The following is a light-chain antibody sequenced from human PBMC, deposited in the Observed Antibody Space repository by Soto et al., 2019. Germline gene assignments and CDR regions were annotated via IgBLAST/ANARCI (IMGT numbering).Light chain of an antibody. CDR1: QDVGKF. CDR3: QPHNNWPLT. V-gene: IGKV3-11*01. J-gene: IGKJ4*01. Sequence: EVVLTQSPDTLSLSPGERATLSCRASQDVGKFLVWYQQKPGLSPSLVIYETSKRATDIPDRFSGSGSGTDFTLTINPLEPEDVGVYYCQPHNNWPLTFGGGTKVELK. CDR2: ETS.